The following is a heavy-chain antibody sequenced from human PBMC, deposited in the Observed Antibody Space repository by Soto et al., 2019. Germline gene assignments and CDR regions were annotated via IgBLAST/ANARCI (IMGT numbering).Heavy chain of an antibody. CDR1: GFTFSSYA. Sequence: QVQLVESGGGVVQPGRSLRLSCAASGFTFSSYAMHWVRQAPGKGLEWGAVIPYDGSNKYYADSVKGRFTISTDNSKNTLSLQMNSLRAEDTAVYYCARDQSQYSYGCDYWGQGTLVTVSS. CDR2: IPYDGSNK. J-gene: IGHJ4*02. V-gene: IGHV3-30-3*01. CDR3: ARDQSQYSYGCDY. D-gene: IGHD5-18*01.